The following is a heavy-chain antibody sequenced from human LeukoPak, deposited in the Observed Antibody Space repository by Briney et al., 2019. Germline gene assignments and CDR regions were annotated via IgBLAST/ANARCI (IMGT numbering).Heavy chain of an antibody. V-gene: IGHV3-74*01. D-gene: IGHD1-26*01. CDR1: GVTFSNYW. CDR2: INSDGSST. J-gene: IGHJ6*03. CDR3: ARVSSGSYFGYYYYMDV. Sequence: QPGGSLRLSCAASGVTFSNYWMRWVRQAPGKGLVWVSRINSDGSSTSYADSVKGRFIISRANAKNTLYLQMNSLRAEDTAVYYCARVSSGSYFGYYYYMDVWGKGTTVTVSS.